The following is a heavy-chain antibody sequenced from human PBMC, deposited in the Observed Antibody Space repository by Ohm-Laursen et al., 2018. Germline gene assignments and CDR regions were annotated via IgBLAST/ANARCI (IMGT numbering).Heavy chain of an antibody. CDR1: GFIFRDFG. J-gene: IGHJ4*02. Sequence: SSLRLSCTASGFIFRDFGMHWVRQAPGKGLEWVAAIWYDGSNKYYADSVKGRFTISRDNVKNSLSLQMGSLRAEDTAMYYCARKGHYYDSRGYPDYWGQGTLVTVSS. CDR2: IWYDGSNK. CDR3: ARKGHYYDSRGYPDY. V-gene: IGHV3-33*01. D-gene: IGHD3-22*01.